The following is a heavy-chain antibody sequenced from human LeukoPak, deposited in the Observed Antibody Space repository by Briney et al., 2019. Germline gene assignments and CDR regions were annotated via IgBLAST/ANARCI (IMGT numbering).Heavy chain of an antibody. CDR1: GFTFSSHS. V-gene: IGHV3-21*01. D-gene: IGHD5-12*01. J-gene: IGHJ4*02. Sequence: GGSLRLSCAASGFTFSSHSMNWVRQAPGKGLEWVSSISGNTHYIYYADSVKGRFTSSRDNAKNSLYLQMNSLRAEDTAVYSCVRISEYSGYESFDYWGQGTLVTVSS. CDR2: ISGNTHYI. CDR3: VRISEYSGYESFDY.